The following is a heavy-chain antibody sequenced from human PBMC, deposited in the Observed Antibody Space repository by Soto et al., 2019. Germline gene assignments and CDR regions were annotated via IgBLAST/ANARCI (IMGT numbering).Heavy chain of an antibody. J-gene: IGHJ4*02. D-gene: IGHD3-22*01. CDR3: ARDRLRGYDSSGFYS. CDR2: INTYNGNR. CDR1: GYSFSSYG. V-gene: IGHV1-18*01. Sequence: QVQLVQSGAELRKPGASVKVSCKASGYSFSSYGINWVRQAPGQGLEWMGWINTYNGNRNYAQKFEDRVTMTTATSTYTVYMELRSLKSDGTAIYYCARDRLRGYDSSGFYSWGQGTLVTVSS.